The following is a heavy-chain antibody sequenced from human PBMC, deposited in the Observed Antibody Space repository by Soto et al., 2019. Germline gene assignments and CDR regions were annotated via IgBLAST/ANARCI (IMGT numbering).Heavy chain of an antibody. CDR2: ISASSNYI. J-gene: IGHJ4*02. CDR3: ARGPAPNIPDY. Sequence: EVQLVESGGGLVKPGGSLRLSCAASGFTFGDFSMNWVRQAPGKGLEWVSSISASSNYIYYADSVKGRFTISRDNARTSLYLQMNSLRADVTALYYCARGPAPNIPDYWGQGTLVTVSS. CDR1: GFTFGDFS. D-gene: IGHD2-2*01. V-gene: IGHV3-21*01.